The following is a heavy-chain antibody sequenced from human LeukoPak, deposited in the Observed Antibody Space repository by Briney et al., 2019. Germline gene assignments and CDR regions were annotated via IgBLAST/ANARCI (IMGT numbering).Heavy chain of an antibody. J-gene: IGHJ3*02. D-gene: IGHD3-9*01. CDR3: AKSFPDYDILTGYYKGDAFDI. CDR2: ISGSGGST. Sequence: GGSLRLSCAASGFTFSSYAMSWVRQAPGKGLEWVSAISGSGGSTYYADSVKGRFTISRDNSKNTLYLQMNSLRPEDTALYYCAKSFPDYDILTGYYKGDAFDIWGQGTMVTVSS. CDR1: GFTFSSYA. V-gene: IGHV3-23*01.